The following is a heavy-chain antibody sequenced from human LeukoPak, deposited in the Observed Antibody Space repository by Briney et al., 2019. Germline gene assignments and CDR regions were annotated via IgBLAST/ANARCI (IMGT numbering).Heavy chain of an antibody. J-gene: IGHJ5*02. CDR3: ARAYSSSWFDP. Sequence: GGSLRLSCAASGFTFSSYGMHWVRQAPGKGLEWVAVISYDGSNKYYADSVKGRFTISRDNSKNTLYLQMNSLRAEDTAVYYCARAYSSSWFDPWGQGTLVTVSS. CDR2: ISYDGSNK. D-gene: IGHD6-13*01. V-gene: IGHV3-30*03. CDR1: GFTFSSYG.